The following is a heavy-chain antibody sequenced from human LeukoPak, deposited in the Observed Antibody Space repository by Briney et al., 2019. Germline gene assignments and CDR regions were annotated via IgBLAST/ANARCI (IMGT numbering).Heavy chain of an antibody. D-gene: IGHD5-24*01. CDR2: IYYSGST. Sequence: SETLSLTCTVSGGSISVYYWSWIRQPPGKGLEWIGYIYYSGSTNYNPSLKSRVTISVDTSKNQFSLKLSSVTAADTAVYYCARKVATTPYYFDYWGQGTLVTVSS. V-gene: IGHV4-59*01. CDR1: GGSISVYY. CDR3: ARKVATTPYYFDY. J-gene: IGHJ4*02.